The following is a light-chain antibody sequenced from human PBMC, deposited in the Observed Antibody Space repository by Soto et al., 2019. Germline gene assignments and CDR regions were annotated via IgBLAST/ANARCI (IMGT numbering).Light chain of an antibody. CDR2: DAS. CDR3: QVGNGWPS. J-gene: IGKJ1*01. V-gene: IGKV3-11*01. Sequence: IVLTQSPVTLALSPGESAVLSCRASQSVSTSLAWYQHKPGQAPRLFIYDASKRAPGIPARFTGSGSGTDFTLTISSLEPEDIAVYYCQVGNGWPSFGQGTKVEIK. CDR1: QSVSTS.